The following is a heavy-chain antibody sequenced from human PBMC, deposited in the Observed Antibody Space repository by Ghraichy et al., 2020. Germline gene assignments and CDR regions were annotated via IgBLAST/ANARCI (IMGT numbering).Heavy chain of an antibody. J-gene: IGHJ4*02. CDR2: ISYDGSNK. CDR1: GFTFSSYG. CDR3: AKAKGRWELLPPFDY. D-gene: IGHD1-26*01. V-gene: IGHV3-30*18. Sequence: GGSLRLSCAASGFTFSSYGMHWVRQAPGKGLEWVAVISYDGSNKYYADSVKGRFTISRDNSKNTLYLQMNSLRAEDTAVYYCAKAKGRWELLPPFDYWGQGTLVTVSS.